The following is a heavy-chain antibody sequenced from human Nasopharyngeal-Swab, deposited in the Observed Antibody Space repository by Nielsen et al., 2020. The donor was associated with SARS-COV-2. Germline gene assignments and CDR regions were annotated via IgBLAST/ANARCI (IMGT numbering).Heavy chain of an antibody. J-gene: IGHJ4*02. Sequence: GSLRLSCTVSGGSISSSSYYWGWIRQPPGKGLEWIGSIYYSGSTYYNPSLKSRVTISVDTSKNQFSLKLSSVTAADTAVYYCARVFKESSFSSSSGPFDYWGQGTLVTVSS. CDR1: GGSISSSSYY. CDR3: ARVFKESSFSSSSGPFDY. V-gene: IGHV4-39*07. D-gene: IGHD6-6*01. CDR2: IYYSGST.